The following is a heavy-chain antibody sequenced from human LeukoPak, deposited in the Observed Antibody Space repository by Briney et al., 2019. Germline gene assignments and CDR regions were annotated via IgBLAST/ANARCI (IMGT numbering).Heavy chain of an antibody. CDR3: ARRPNYGSGSYHSYYFDY. V-gene: IGHV1-24*01. CDR1: GYTLTELS. Sequence: ASVKVSCKVSGYTLTELSMHWVRQAPGKGLEWMGGFDPEDGETIYAQKFQGRVTMTEDTSTDTAYMELSSLRSEDTAVYYSARRPNYGSGSYHSYYFDYWGQGTLVTVSS. CDR2: FDPEDGET. D-gene: IGHD3-10*01. J-gene: IGHJ4*02.